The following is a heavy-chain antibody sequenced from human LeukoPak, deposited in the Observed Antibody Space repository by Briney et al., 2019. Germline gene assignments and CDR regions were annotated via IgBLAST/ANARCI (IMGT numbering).Heavy chain of an antibody. CDR2: IYPGDSDT. J-gene: IGHJ1*01. V-gene: IGHV5-51*01. CDR1: GYSFTSYW. D-gene: IGHD6-19*01. Sequence: GESLKVSCKGSGYSFTSYWIGWVRQMPGKGLEWMGIIYPGDSDTRYSPSFQGQVTISADKSISTAYLQWSSLKASDTAMYYCARLSYSSGRKGYFQHWGQGTLVTVSS. CDR3: ARLSYSSGRKGYFQH.